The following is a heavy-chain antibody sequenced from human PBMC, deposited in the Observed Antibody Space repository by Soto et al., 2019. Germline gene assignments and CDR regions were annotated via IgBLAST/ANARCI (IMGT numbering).Heavy chain of an antibody. D-gene: IGHD2-21*02. V-gene: IGHV1-3*05. CDR1: GYTFTSYA. J-gene: IGHJ6*02. Sequence: QVQLVQSGAEEKKPGASVKVSCKASGYTFTSYAMHWVRQAPGQRLEWMGWINAGNGNTKYSQKFQGRVTITRDTAASTAYMELSSLRSEDTAVYYCARVGPCGGDCYAYYYYGMDVWGQGTTVTVSS. CDR3: ARVGPCGGDCYAYYYYGMDV. CDR2: INAGNGNT.